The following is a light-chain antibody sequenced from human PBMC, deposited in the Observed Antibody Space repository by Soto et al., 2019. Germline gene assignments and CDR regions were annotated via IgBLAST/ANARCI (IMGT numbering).Light chain of an antibody. CDR1: QSIGDS. J-gene: IGKJ5*01. CDR2: DVS. V-gene: IGKV1-39*01. Sequence: DIQMPQSPSTLSASVGDRVTITCRASQSIGDSLAWYQQKPGKAPYLLISDVSSLERGVPSRFSGSGSGTDFTLTISSLQPEDFATYYCQQSYSTPRITVGQGTRLEIK. CDR3: QQSYSTPRIT.